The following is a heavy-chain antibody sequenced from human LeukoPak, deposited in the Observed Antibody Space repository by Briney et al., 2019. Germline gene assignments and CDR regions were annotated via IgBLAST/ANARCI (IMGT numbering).Heavy chain of an antibody. Sequence: PGGPLRLSCAASGFTFDDYAMLWVRQAPGKGLGWASVISWNSGSIGYADSVKGRFTISRDNAKNSLYLQMNSLRAEDTALYYCAKTRGYDSWSGYFDYWGQGTLVTVSS. J-gene: IGHJ4*02. D-gene: IGHD3-3*01. V-gene: IGHV3-9*01. CDR3: AKTRGYDSWSGYFDY. CDR2: ISWNSGSI. CDR1: GFTFDDYA.